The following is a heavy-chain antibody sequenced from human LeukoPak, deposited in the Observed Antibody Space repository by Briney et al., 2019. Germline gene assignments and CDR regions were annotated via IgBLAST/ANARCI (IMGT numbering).Heavy chain of an antibody. CDR1: DFPLRSFS. J-gene: IGHJ4*02. V-gene: IGHV3-21*01. Sequence: PGGSPDSPFEGPDFPLRSFSMNWAAPAPGEGLEVVSFISSSSSYIYYADSVKGRFTISRDNAKNSLYLQMNSLRAEDTAVYYCARDPPFIIGTTFFDYWGQGTLVTVSS. D-gene: IGHD1-20*01. CDR2: ISSSSSYI. CDR3: ARDPPFIIGTTFFDY.